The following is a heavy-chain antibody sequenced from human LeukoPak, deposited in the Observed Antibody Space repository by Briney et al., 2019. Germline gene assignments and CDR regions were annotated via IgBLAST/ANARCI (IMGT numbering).Heavy chain of an antibody. D-gene: IGHD5-12*01. J-gene: IGHJ6*02. CDR3: ARGPVATRYYYYGMDV. CDR1: GGSISSGGYY. V-gene: IGHV4-31*03. Sequence: SETLSLTCTVSGGSISSGGYYWSWIRQHPGKGLEWIGYIYYSGSTYYNPSLKSRVTISVDTSKNQFSLKLSSVTAADTAVYYCARGPVATRYYYYGMDVWGQGTTVTVSS. CDR2: IYYSGST.